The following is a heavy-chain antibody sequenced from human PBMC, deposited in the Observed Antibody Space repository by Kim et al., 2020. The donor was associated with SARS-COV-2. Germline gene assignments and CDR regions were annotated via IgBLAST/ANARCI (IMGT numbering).Heavy chain of an antibody. Sequence: ASEKVSCKASGYTFTNYLIHWVRQVPGQRPEWMGWISPGSGDTKYSPRFQGRLTITRDTTTTTAYMELSSLKSDDTAVYFCARARMFDFWGQATLVTVSS. CDR1: GYTFTNYL. V-gene: IGHV1-3*01. J-gene: IGHJ4*02. CDR3: ARARMFDF. CDR2: ISPGSGDT.